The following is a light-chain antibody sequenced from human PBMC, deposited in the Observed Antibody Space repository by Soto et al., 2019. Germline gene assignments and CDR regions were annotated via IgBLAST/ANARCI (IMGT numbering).Light chain of an antibody. V-gene: IGKV4-1*01. CDR3: QQYLHNPRT. J-gene: IGKJ1*01. Sequence: DAVMTHSPDSLASSLGDRATINFKSSQTVLYSSNNKNYLAWYQQTTGQPPKLLIYWASIRESGVPDRFSGSGSGTDFTLPISRLQAEDVKVYYCQQYLHNPRTFGQGTKV. CDR2: WAS. CDR1: QTVLYSSNNKNY.